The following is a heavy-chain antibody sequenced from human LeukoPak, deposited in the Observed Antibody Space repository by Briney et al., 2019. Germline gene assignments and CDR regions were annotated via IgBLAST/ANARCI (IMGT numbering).Heavy chain of an antibody. CDR1: GGTFSSYA. D-gene: IGHD1-14*01. Sequence: SVKVSCKASGGTFSSYAISWVRQAPGQGLEWMGRIIPILGIANYAQKFQGRVTITADKSTSTAYMELSSLRSEDTAVYYCARGTGGGALLGPGIDYWGQGTLVPSPQ. V-gene: IGHV1-69*04. J-gene: IGHJ4*02. CDR2: IIPILGIA. CDR3: ARGTGGGALLGPGIDY.